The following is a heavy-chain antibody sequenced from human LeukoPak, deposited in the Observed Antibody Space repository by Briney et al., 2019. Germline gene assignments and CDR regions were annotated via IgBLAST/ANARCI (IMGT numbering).Heavy chain of an antibody. CDR3: ANPYYYDSSGYFDDFDI. V-gene: IGHV3-23*01. J-gene: IGHJ3*02. CDR1: GFTFSSYA. Sequence: PGGSLRLSCAASGFTFSSYAMSWVRQAPGKGLEWVSAISGSGGSTYYADSVKGRFTISRDNSKNTLYLQMNSLRAEDTAVYYCANPYYYDSSGYFDDFDIWGQGTMVTVSS. CDR2: ISGSGGST. D-gene: IGHD3-22*01.